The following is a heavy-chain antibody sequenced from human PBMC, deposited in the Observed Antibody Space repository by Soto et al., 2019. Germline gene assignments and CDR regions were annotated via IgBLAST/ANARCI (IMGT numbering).Heavy chain of an antibody. CDR2: IYFRGNT. J-gene: IGHJ4*02. D-gene: IGHD2-21*02. V-gene: IGHV4-31*03. CDR3: ARNPWRLAKFDF. CDR1: GDSISSGSYY. Sequence: QVQLQESGPGLVKPSQTLSLICTVSGDSISSGSYYWSWIRQYPGKGLEWVGSIYFRGNTFYNPSRKSRLTLSVDTSEHQFSLELSAVIDADTGVYFCARNPWRLAKFDFWGQGILVTVSS.